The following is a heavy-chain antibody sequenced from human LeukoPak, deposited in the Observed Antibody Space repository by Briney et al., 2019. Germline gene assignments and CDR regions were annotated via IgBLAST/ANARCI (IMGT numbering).Heavy chain of an antibody. J-gene: IGHJ4*02. CDR2: INPNSGGT. CDR1: GYTFTGYY. Sequence: ASVKVSFKASGYTFTGYYMHWVRQAPGQGLEWTGWINPNSGGTNYAQKFQGRVTMTRDTSISTAYMELSRLRSDDTAVYYCARNFYFGSSGYYHYWGQGTLVTVSS. D-gene: IGHD3-22*01. CDR3: ARNFYFGSSGYYHY. V-gene: IGHV1-2*02.